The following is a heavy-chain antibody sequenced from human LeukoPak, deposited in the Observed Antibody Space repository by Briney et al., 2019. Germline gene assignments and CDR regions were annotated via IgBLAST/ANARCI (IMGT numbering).Heavy chain of an antibody. D-gene: IGHD1-1*01. J-gene: IGHJ5*02. V-gene: IGHV4-4*07. Sequence: SENLSLTCTVSGGSISSYYWSWIRQPAGKGLEWIGRIYTSGSTNYNPSLKSRVTMSVDTSKNQFSLKLSSVTAADTAVYYCARDATGTTAPNWFDPWGQGTLVTVSS. CDR2: IYTSGST. CDR3: ARDATGTTAPNWFDP. CDR1: GGSISSYY.